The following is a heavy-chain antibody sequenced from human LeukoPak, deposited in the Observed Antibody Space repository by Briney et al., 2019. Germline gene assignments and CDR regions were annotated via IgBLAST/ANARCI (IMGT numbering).Heavy chain of an antibody. Sequence: GGSLRLSCAASGFTFSNYAMNWVRQAPGKGLEWVSAISGSGGRTYYADSVKGRFTISRDNSKNTLYLQMNSLRAEDTAVYYCANPPTVTTSDYWGQGTLVTVSS. V-gene: IGHV3-23*01. D-gene: IGHD4-17*01. CDR2: ISGSGGRT. J-gene: IGHJ4*02. CDR1: GFTFSNYA. CDR3: ANPPTVTTSDY.